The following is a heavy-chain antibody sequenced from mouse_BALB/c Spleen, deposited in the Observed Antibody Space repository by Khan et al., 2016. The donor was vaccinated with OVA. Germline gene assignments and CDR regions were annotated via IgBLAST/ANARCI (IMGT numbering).Heavy chain of an antibody. CDR1: GFTFTNYG. J-gene: IGHJ1*01. CDR3: ARIYSYWYSDF. D-gene: IGHD2-3*01. CDR2: IYTYTGEP. V-gene: IGHV9-1*02. Sequence: QIQLVQSGPELKKPGETVKISCKASGFTFTNYGMNWVKQAPGKDLKWMGWIYTYTGEPTYGDDFKGRFVLSLETSASTAYLQISNLINEDVDTYYCARIYSYWYSDFWGPGTTVTVSS.